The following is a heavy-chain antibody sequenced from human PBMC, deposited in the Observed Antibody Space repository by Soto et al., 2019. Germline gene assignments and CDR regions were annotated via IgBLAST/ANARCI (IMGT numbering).Heavy chain of an antibody. D-gene: IGHD3-10*01. Sequence: GESLKISCKGSGYSFTSYWIGWVRQMPGKGLEWMGIIYPGDSDTRYSPSFQGQVTISADKSISTAYLQWSSLKASDTAMYYCARTITAGNYYYYMDVWGKGTTVTVSS. J-gene: IGHJ6*03. V-gene: IGHV5-51*01. CDR2: IYPGDSDT. CDR1: GYSFTSYW. CDR3: ARTITAGNYYYYMDV.